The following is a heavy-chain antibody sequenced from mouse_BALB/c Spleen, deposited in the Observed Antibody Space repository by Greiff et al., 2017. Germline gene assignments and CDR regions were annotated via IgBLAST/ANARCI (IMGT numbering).Heavy chain of an antibody. CDR2: IDPANGNT. CDR3: ARWESWFAY. D-gene: IGHD4-1*01. J-gene: IGHJ3*01. CDR1: GFNIKDTY. Sequence: EVKLMESGAELVKPGASVKLSCTASGFNIKDTYMHWVKQRPEQGLEWIGRIDPANGNTKYDPKFQGKATITADTSSNTAYLQLSSLTSEDTAVYYCARWESWFAYWGQGTLVTVSA. V-gene: IGHV14-3*02.